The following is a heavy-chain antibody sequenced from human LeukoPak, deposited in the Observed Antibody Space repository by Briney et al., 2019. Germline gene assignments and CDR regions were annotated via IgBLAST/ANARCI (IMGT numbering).Heavy chain of an antibody. V-gene: IGHV1-46*01. CDR3: ARALPDSSAYYYRLRTPNQVPDFDY. D-gene: IGHD3-22*01. J-gene: IGHJ4*02. CDR2: INPSGGST. CDR1: GYTFTGYY. Sequence: ASVKVSCKASGYTFTGYYMHWVRQAPGQGLEWMGIINPSGGSTSYAQKFQGRVTMTRDMSTSTVYMELSSLRSEDTAVYYCARALPDSSAYYYRLRTPNQVPDFDYWGQGTLVTVSS.